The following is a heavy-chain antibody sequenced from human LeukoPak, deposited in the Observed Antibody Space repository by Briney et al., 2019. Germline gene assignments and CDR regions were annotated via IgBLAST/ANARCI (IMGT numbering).Heavy chain of an antibody. CDR2: ISGSGGST. D-gene: IGHD6-6*01. CDR3: ARGERSSSSQWVYYYYGMDV. V-gene: IGHV3-23*01. J-gene: IGHJ6*02. CDR1: GFTFSSYA. Sequence: GGSLRLSCAASGFTFSSYAMSWVRQAPGKGLEWVSAISGSGGSTYYADSVKGRFTISRDNSKNTLYLQMNSLRSDDTAVYYCARGERSSSSQWVYYYYGMDVWGQGTTVTVSS.